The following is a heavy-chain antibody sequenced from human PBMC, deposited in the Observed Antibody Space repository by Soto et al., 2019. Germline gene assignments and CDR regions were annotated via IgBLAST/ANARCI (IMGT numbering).Heavy chain of an antibody. CDR2: ISYSGST. V-gene: IGHV4-31*03. D-gene: IGHD6-13*01. CDR1: GGSIRCGDYY. J-gene: IGHJ5*02. Sequence: KPSETLSLTCTVSGGSIRCGDYYWSWIRQHPGKGLEWIGHISYSGSTSYNPSLKSRITMSVDTSKNQFSLRLRSVTAADTAVYYCARGYGSIWNWFDPWGQGTLVTVSS. CDR3: ARGYGSIWNWFDP.